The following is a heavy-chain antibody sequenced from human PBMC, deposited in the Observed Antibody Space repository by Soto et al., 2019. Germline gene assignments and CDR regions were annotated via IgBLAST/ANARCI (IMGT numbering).Heavy chain of an antibody. CDR3: ARDPAYYGMDV. CDR2: IYYSGST. CDR1: GGSISSYY. Sequence: TLSLTCTVSGGSISSYYWSWIRQPPGKGLEWIGYIYYSGSTNYNPSLKSRVIMSVDTSKNQFSLKLSSVTAADTAVYYCARDPAYYGMDVWGQGTTVTVSS. J-gene: IGHJ6*02. V-gene: IGHV4-59*01.